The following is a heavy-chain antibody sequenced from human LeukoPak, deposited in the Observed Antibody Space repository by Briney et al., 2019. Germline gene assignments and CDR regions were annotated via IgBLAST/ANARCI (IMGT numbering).Heavy chain of an antibody. V-gene: IGHV4-31*03. CDR2: IYHSGST. Sequence: SETLSLTCTVSGGSISSGGYYWSWIRQHPGKGLEWIGYIYHSGSTYYNPSLKSRVTISVDRSKNQFSLKLSSVTAADTAVYYCAREGHTYGDYHRWGQGTLVTVSS. J-gene: IGHJ5*02. D-gene: IGHD4-17*01. CDR1: GGSISSGGYY. CDR3: AREGHTYGDYHR.